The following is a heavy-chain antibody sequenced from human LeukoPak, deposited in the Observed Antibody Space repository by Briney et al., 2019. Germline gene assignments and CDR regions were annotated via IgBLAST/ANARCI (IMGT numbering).Heavy chain of an antibody. D-gene: IGHD6-25*01. V-gene: IGHV3-21*01. CDR3: ATSDDAAGTS. CDR2: ISSSSSYI. Sequence: GGSLRLSCAASGFTFSSYSMNWVRQAPGKGLEWVSSISSSSSYIYYADSVKGRFTISRDNAKNSLYLQMTSLRADDTAVYYCATSDDAAGTSWGQGTLVIVSS. J-gene: IGHJ5*02. CDR1: GFTFSSYS.